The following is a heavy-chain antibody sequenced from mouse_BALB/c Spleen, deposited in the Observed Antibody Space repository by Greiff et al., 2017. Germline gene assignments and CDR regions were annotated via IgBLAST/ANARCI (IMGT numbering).Heavy chain of an antibody. CDR3: AEVYYGNYVDD. Sequence: EVQLQQSGAELVKPGASVKLSCTASGFNIKDTYMHWVKQRPEQGLEWIGRIDPANGNTKYDPKFQGKATITADTSSNTAYLQLSSLTSEDTAVYYCAEVYYGNYVDDWGQGTTLTVSS. CDR2: IDPANGNT. CDR1: GFNIKDTY. D-gene: IGHD2-1*01. J-gene: IGHJ2*01. V-gene: IGHV14-3*02.